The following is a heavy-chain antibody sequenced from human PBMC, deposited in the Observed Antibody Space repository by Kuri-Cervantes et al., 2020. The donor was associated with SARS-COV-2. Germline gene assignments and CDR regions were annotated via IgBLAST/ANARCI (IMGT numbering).Heavy chain of an antibody. Sequence: GSLRLSCTVSGGSISSSSYYWGWIRQPPGKGLEWIGSIYYSGSTYYNPSLKSRVTISVDTSKNQFSLKLSSVTAADAAVYYCARQKMSSITIFGVVITRNWFDPWGQGTLVTVSS. CDR1: GGSISSSSYY. D-gene: IGHD3-3*01. J-gene: IGHJ5*02. CDR3: ARQKMSSITIFGVVITRNWFDP. V-gene: IGHV4-39*01. CDR2: IYYSGST.